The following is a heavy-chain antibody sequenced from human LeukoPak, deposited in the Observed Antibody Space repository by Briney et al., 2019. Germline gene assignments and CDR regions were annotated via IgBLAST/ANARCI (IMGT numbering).Heavy chain of an antibody. CDR1: GGSISSSSYY. D-gene: IGHD3-22*01. CDR3: AREDYDSSGYYWGANPRTLQNWFDP. V-gene: IGHV4-39*06. Sequence: SETLSLTCTVSGGSISSSSYYWGWIRQPPGKGLEWLGSIYYSGSTYYNPSLKSRVTISVDASNNQFPLKLSSVTAADTAVYYCAREDYDSSGYYWGANPRTLQNWFDPWGQGTLVTVSS. J-gene: IGHJ5*02. CDR2: IYYSGST.